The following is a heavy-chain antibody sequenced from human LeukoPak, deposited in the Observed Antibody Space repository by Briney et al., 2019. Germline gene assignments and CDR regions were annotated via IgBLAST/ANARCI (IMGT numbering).Heavy chain of an antibody. CDR3: AKDLDESSGYRFDY. CDR1: RFTFSSYA. V-gene: IGHV3-23*01. D-gene: IGHD3-22*01. J-gene: IGHJ4*02. Sequence: GGSLRLSCAASRFTFSSYAMSWVRQAPGKGLEWVSAISGSGGSTYYADSVKGRFTISRDNSKNTLYLQMNSLRAEDTAVYYCAKDLDESSGYRFDYWGQGTLVTVSS. CDR2: ISGSGGST.